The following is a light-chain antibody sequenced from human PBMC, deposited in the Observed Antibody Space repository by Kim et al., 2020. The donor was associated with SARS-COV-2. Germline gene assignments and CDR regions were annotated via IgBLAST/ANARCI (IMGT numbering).Light chain of an antibody. CDR2: DVD. J-gene: IGLJ1*01. Sequence: QSALTQPASVSGSPGQSITISCTGISSDVGGYNYVSWYQQHPGKAPKLIIYDVDNRPSGVSDRFSGSKSGNTASLTISGLQTEDEADYYCNSFTSSSTQVFGTGTKVTVL. CDR3: NSFTSSSTQV. CDR1: SSDVGGYNY. V-gene: IGLV2-14*03.